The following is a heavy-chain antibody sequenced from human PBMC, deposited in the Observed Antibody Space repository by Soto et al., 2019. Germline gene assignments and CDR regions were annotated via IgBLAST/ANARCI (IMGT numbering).Heavy chain of an antibody. D-gene: IGHD3-9*01. CDR3: ARVRYFDWCFDY. V-gene: IGHV3-30-3*01. Sequence: GGSLRLSCAASGFTFSSYAMHWVRQAPGKGLEWVAVISYDGSNKYYADSVKGRFTISRDNSKNTLYLQMNSLRAEDTAVYYCARVRYFDWCFDYWGQGTLVTVSS. CDR1: GFTFSSYA. J-gene: IGHJ4*02. CDR2: ISYDGSNK.